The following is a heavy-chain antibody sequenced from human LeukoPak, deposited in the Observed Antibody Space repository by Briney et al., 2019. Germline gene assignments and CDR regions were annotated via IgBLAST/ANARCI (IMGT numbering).Heavy chain of an antibody. CDR3: AREEWDYYDSSGYYYFDY. D-gene: IGHD3-22*01. CDR2: INPNSGGT. CDR1: GYTFTGYY. Sequence: ASVKVSCKASGYTFTGYYMHWVRQAPGQGLEWVGWINPNSGGTNYAQKFQGWVTMTRDTSISTAYMELSRLRSDDTAVYYCAREEWDYYDSSGYYYFDYWGQGTLVTVSS. J-gene: IGHJ4*02. V-gene: IGHV1-2*04.